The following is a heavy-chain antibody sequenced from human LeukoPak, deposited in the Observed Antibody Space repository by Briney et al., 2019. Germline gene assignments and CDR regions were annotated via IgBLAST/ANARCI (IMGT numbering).Heavy chain of an antibody. CDR3: ARGGRYSYGPLDSNYYYYGMDV. Sequence: SETLSLTCSVSGGSISIYYWSWIRQPPGKGLEWIGYIYYSGGTNYNPSLKSRVTISVDTSKNQFSLKLSSVTAADTAVYYCARGGRYSYGPLDSNYYYYGMDVWGQGTTVTVSS. V-gene: IGHV4-59*01. CDR2: IYYSGGT. J-gene: IGHJ6*02. CDR1: GGSISIYY. D-gene: IGHD5-18*01.